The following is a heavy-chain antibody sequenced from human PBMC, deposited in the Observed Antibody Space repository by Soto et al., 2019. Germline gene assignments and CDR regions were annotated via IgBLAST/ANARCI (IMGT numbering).Heavy chain of an antibody. D-gene: IGHD6-13*01. V-gene: IGHV4-4*02. Sequence: SETLSLTCAVSGGSISSSNWWSRVRQPPGKGLEWIGEIYHSGSTNYNPSLKSRVTISVDKSKNQFSLKLSSVTAADTAVYYCARVVAAAGTLYYGMDVWGQGTTVTVSS. CDR3: ARVVAAAGTLYYGMDV. CDR2: IYHSGST. J-gene: IGHJ6*02. CDR1: GGSISSSNW.